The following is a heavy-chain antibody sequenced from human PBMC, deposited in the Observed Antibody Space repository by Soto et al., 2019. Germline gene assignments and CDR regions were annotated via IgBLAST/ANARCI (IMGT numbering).Heavy chain of an antibody. CDR3: ATISFSALNMRAFDI. Sequence: EVQLVESGGGLVQPGESLRLSCAASGFSFSSYWMSWVRQAPGKGLEWVANIKGDGSEENYVDSLKGRFTISRDNDMNTLFLQMDSLRAEDTAVYYCATISFSALNMRAFDICGRWTMVTVSS. CDR2: IKGDGSEE. CDR1: GFSFSSYW. J-gene: IGHJ3*02. D-gene: IGHD2-21*01. V-gene: IGHV3-7*01.